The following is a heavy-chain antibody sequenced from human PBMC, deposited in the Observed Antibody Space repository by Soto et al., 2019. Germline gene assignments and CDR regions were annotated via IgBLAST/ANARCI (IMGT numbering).Heavy chain of an antibody. D-gene: IGHD5-12*01. CDR1: GFTFISYS. V-gene: IGHV3-48*02. CDR3: VRDLDGNSGY. CDR2: ISSGGSTI. Sequence: GGSLRLSCAASGFTFISYSMNWVRQAPGKGLEWVSYISSGGSTIYYADSVMGRFTISRDNAKNSLYLQMNSLRDEDTAVYYCVRDLDGNSGYWGQGTLVTVSS. J-gene: IGHJ4*02.